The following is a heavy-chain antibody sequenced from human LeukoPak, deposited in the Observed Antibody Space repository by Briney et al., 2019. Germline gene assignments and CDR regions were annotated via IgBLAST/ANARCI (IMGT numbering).Heavy chain of an antibody. CDR1: GFPFSSYS. J-gene: IGHJ4*02. D-gene: IGHD4-11*01. V-gene: IGHV3-21*01. Sequence: GGSLRLSCAASGFPFSSYSMNWVRQAPGKGLEWVSSISSSSNYISYADSVKGRFTISRDNAKNSLYLQMNSLRAEDTTVYYCASADYRIDYWGQGTLVTVSS. CDR2: ISSSSNYI. CDR3: ASADYRIDY.